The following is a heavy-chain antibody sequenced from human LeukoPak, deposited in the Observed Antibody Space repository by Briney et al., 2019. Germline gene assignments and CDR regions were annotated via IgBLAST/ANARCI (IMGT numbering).Heavy chain of an antibody. V-gene: IGHV1-69*13. CDR2: LIPIFGTA. J-gene: IGHJ4*02. CDR1: GGTFSSYA. CDR3: AREGAVAGSGYYFDY. Sequence: SVKVSCKASGGTFSSYAISWVRQAPGQGLEWMGGLIPIFGTANYAQKFQGRVTITADESTSTAYMELSSLRSEDTAVYYCAREGAVAGSGYYFDYWGQGTLVTVSS. D-gene: IGHD6-19*01.